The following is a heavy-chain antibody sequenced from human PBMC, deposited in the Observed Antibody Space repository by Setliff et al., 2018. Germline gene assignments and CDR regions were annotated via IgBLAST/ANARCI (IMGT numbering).Heavy chain of an antibody. D-gene: IGHD6-13*01. CDR3: ARVAAYSSSWYNYYYGMDV. Sequence: SETLSLTCTVSGGSISSSSYYWGWIRQPPGKGLEWIGSIYYSGSTYYNPSLKSRVTISVDTSKNQFSLKLSSVTAADTAVYYCARVAAYSSSWYNYYYGMDVWGQGTTVTV. CDR2: IYYSGST. V-gene: IGHV4-39*07. J-gene: IGHJ6*02. CDR1: GGSISSSSYY.